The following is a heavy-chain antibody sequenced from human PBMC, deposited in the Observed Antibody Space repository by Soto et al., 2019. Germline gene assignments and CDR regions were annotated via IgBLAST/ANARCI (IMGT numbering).Heavy chain of an antibody. CDR1: GYAFTTYG. V-gene: IGHV1-18*01. J-gene: IGHJ4*02. CDR3: ARGRYGDY. Sequence: QVHLVQSGAEVKKPGASVKVSCKGSGYAFTTYGTTWVRQAPGQGLEWMGWISAHNGNTNYAQKLQGRVTVTRDTSTSTAYMELRRLRSDDTAVYYCARGRYGDYWGQGALVTVSS. CDR2: ISAHNGNT. D-gene: IGHD1-1*01.